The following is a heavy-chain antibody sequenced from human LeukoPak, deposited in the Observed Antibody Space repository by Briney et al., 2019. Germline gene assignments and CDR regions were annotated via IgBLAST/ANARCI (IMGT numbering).Heavy chain of an antibody. CDR1: GGSFSGYY. J-gene: IGHJ4*02. CDR3: ARALYYYDSSGIIDY. CDR2: INHSGST. Sequence: PSETLSLTCAVYGGSFSGYYWSWIRQPPGKGLEWIGEINHSGSTNYNPSLKSRVTISVDTSKNQFSLKLSSVTAADTAVYYCARALYYYDSSGIIDYWGQGTLVTV. V-gene: IGHV4-34*01. D-gene: IGHD3-22*01.